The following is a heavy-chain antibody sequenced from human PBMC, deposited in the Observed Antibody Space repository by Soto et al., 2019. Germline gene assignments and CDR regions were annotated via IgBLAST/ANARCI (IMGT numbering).Heavy chain of an antibody. Sequence: HPGGSLRLSCAASGFTFSSYGMHWVRQAPGKGLEWVAVIWYDGSNKYYADSVKGRFTISRDNSKNTLYLQMNSLRAEDTAVYYCARDREDQLLFYYYYYGMDVWGQGTTVTVSS. CDR1: GFTFSSYG. V-gene: IGHV3-33*01. D-gene: IGHD2-2*01. CDR3: ARDREDQLLFYYYYYGMDV. J-gene: IGHJ6*02. CDR2: IWYDGSNK.